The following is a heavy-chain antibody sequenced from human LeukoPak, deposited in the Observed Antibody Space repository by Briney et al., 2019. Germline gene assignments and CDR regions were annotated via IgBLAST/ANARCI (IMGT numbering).Heavy chain of an antibody. CDR1: GGSFSGYY. CDR2: INHSGST. V-gene: IGHV4-34*01. Sequence: SETLSLTCAVYGGSFSGYYWSWIRQPPGKGLEWIGEINHSGSTNYNPSLKSRVTISVDTSKNQFSLKLSSVTAADTAVYYCARGRGRSAYWGQGTLVTVSS. D-gene: IGHD6-6*01. J-gene: IGHJ4*02. CDR3: ARGRGRSAY.